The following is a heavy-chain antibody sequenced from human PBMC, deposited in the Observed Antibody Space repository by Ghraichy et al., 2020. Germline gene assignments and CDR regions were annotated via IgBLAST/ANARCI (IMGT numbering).Heavy chain of an antibody. V-gene: IGHV3-23*01. Sequence: LSLTCAASGFRFSSYGMSWVRPAPGKGLGWVSALPSVGSRVYYADSVKGRFTVSRDDSKNTLYLQMYSLRAEDTAIYYCASSRGSGTFYDPDDAFDIWGQGTLVTVAS. CDR2: LPSVGSRV. D-gene: IGHD3-10*01. J-gene: IGHJ3*02. CDR3: ASSRGSGTFYDPDDAFDI. CDR1: GFRFSSYG.